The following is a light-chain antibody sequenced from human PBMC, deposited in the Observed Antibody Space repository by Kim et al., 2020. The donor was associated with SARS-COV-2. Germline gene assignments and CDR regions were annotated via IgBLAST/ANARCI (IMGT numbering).Light chain of an antibody. CDR3: TSYTSTSTLV. V-gene: IGLV2-14*03. CDR2: DVS. CDR1: SSDVGGYNF. J-gene: IGLJ2*01. Sequence: GQSTTISGPGTSSDVGGYNFSSWYHHQPGKAPKLILYDVSHRPSGVSNRFSGSKSGNRASLTIFGLQAEDEADYYCTSYTSTSTLVFGGGTQLTVL.